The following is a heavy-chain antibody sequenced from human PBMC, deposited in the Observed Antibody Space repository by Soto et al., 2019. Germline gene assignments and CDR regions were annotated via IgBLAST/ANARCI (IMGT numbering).Heavy chain of an antibody. J-gene: IGHJ6*02. D-gene: IGHD6-13*01. CDR1: GGTFSSYA. V-gene: IGHV1-69*01. CDR3: ARASGIAAAGDYYYGMDV. Sequence: QVQLVQSGAEVKKTGSSVKVSCKASGGTFSSYAISWVRQAPGQGLEWMGGIIPIFGTANYAQKFQGRVTITADESTSTAYMELSSLRSEDTAVYYCARASGIAAAGDYYYGMDVWGQGTTVTVSS. CDR2: IIPIFGTA.